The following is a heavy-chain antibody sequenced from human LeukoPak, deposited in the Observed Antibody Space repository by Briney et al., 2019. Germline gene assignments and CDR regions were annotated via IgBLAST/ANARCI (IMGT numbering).Heavy chain of an antibody. Sequence: GRSLRLSCTDSGFSGTFYGMHWVRQAPGKGPEWLAVITDDGSKKYYGDSVKGRFTISRDNSKHTLYLQMNSLRGEDTAVYYCAKDDGGDYVGLDYWGQGTLVTVSS. D-gene: IGHD4-17*01. CDR3: AKDDGGDYVGLDY. CDR1: GFSGTFYG. V-gene: IGHV3-30*18. CDR2: ITDDGSKK. J-gene: IGHJ4*02.